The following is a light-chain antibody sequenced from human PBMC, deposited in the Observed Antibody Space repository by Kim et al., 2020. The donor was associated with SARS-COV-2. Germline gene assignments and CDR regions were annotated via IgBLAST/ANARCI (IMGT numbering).Light chain of an antibody. CDR1: NMDIVVYAL. CDR2: DVS. Sequence: QSYTTSSPGPNMDIVVYALDPWYQHHPSIAPKLVLYDVSNRPSGVSHRFSASAAGNTASLTISSLQPEDDAHYYCCSAAPGSTLIFGGGTQLTVL. J-gene: IGLJ2*01. CDR3: CSAAPGSTLI. V-gene: IGLV2-23*02.